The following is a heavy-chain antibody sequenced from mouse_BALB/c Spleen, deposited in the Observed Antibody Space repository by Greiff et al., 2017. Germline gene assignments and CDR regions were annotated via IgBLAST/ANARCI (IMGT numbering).Heavy chain of an antibody. J-gene: IGHJ4*01. CDR3: ARVYDGNYYAMDY. CDR1: GFTFRDYG. CDR2: LSNLAYSI. D-gene: IGHD2-1*01. V-gene: IGHV5-15*02. Sequence: EVMLVESGGGLVQPGGSRKLSCAASGFTFRDYGMAWVRQAPGKGPEWVAFLSNLAYSIYYADTVTGRFTISRENAKNTLYLEMSSLRSEDTAMYYCARVYDGNYYAMDYWGQGTSVTVAS.